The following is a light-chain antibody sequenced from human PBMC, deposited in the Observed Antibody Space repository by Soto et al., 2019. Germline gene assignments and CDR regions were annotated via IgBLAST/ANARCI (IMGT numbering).Light chain of an antibody. V-gene: IGKV1-5*03. J-gene: IGKJ1*01. CDR3: QHYNSYSEA. CDR2: KAS. Sequence: DIQMTQSPSTLSRSVGDRGRLSCRASQTISSWLAWYQQKPGKAPKLLIYKASTLKSGVPSRFSGSGSGTEFTLTISSLQPDDFATYYCQHYNSYSEAFGQGTKVDI. CDR1: QTISSW.